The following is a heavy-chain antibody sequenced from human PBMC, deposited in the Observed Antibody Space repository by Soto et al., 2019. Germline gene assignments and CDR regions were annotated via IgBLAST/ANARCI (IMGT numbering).Heavy chain of an antibody. Sequence: ASVPLSLTCSVAGGSISSWYWCWIRQPPGKGLEWIGYIYYSGSTNYNPSLKSRVTISVDTSKSQFSLKLSSVTAADTAVYYCAKDLGFLEYDYWGQGTLVTVSS. J-gene: IGHJ4*02. V-gene: IGHV4-59*01. CDR1: GGSISSWY. D-gene: IGHD3-3*02. CDR2: IYYSGST. CDR3: AKDLGFLEYDY.